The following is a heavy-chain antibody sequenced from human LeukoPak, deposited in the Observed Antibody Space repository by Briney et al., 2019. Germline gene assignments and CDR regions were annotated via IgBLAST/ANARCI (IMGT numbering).Heavy chain of an antibody. CDR2: ITGDGTTT. J-gene: IGHJ4*02. V-gene: IGHV3-23*01. CDR3: AKMQGYFDY. CDR1: GLTFSSYG. Sequence: GGSLRLSCEAAGLTFSSYGMSWVRQAPGKGLQWVSAITGDGTTTYYADSVKGRFTISRDNSKNMLYLQMSSLRAEDTAVYYCAKMQGYFDYWGQETLVPVSS.